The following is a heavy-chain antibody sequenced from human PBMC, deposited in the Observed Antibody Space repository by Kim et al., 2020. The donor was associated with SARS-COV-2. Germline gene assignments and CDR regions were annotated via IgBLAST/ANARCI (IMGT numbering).Heavy chain of an antibody. CDR1: GFSFSGYW. V-gene: IGHV3-7*03. CDR3: AREGSSGWYHYYGMDV. J-gene: IGHJ6*02. CDR2: IELDGRST. D-gene: IGHD6-19*01. Sequence: GGSLRLSCVASGFSFSGYWMTWVRQAPGKGLEWVANIELDGRSTYYADSVKGRFTISRDNAKNSLYLEMNSLRGEDTAVYYCAREGSSGWYHYYGMDVWGQGTAVTVSS.